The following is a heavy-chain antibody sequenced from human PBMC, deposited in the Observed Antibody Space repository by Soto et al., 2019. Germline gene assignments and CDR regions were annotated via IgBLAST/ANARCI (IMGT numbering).Heavy chain of an antibody. CDR2: ISGSGGST. CDR1: GFTFSSYA. CDR3: AKDLRTSYDFWSGKFDY. Sequence: GGSLRLSCAASGFTFSSYAMSWVRQAPGKGLEWVSAISGSGGSTYYADSVKGRFTISRDNSKNTLYLQMNSLRAEDTAVYYCAKDLRTSYDFWSGKFDYWGQGTLVTVSS. J-gene: IGHJ4*02. D-gene: IGHD3-3*01. V-gene: IGHV3-23*01.